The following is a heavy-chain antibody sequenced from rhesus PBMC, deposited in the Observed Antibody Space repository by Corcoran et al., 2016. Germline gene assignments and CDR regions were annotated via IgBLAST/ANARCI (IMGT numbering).Heavy chain of an antibody. J-gene: IGHJ4*01. CDR1: GGSISDSYR. V-gene: IGHV4S10*01. CDR3: ARESSGYSLYYFDY. Sequence: QVQLQESGPGVVKPSETLSLTCAVSGGSISDSYRWSWIRQPPGKGLEWIGYIYGSSTSTNYNPSLKSRVTISKDTSKHQFSLKLSSVTAADTAVYYCARESSGYSLYYFDYWGQGVLVTVSS. CDR2: IYGSSTST. D-gene: IGHD5-24*01.